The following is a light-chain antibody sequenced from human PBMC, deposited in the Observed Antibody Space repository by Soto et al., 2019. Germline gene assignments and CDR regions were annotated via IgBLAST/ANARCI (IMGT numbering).Light chain of an antibody. J-gene: IGKJ5*01. V-gene: IGKV3-20*01. CDR2: GAS. Sequence: EIVLTQSPGTLSLSPGERATLSCRASQSVSTNYLAWYQQKPGRAPRLLIYGASSRVTGIPGRFSGSGSGTDFTLTISRLAPEDFAVYYCQQYGSSPSITFGQGTRLEIK. CDR3: QQYGSSPSIT. CDR1: QSVSTNY.